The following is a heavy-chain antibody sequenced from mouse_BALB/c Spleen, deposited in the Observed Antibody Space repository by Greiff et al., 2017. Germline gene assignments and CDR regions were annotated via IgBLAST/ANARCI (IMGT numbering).Heavy chain of an antibody. V-gene: IGHV1-69*02. D-gene: IGHD4-1*01. CDR1: GYTFTSYW. J-gene: IGHJ3*01. CDR2: IDPSDSET. Sequence: VQLQQPGAELVKPGAPVKLSCKASGYTFTSYWMNWVKQRPGRGLEWIGRIDPSDSETHYNQKFKDKATLTVDKSSSTAYIQLSSLTSEDSAVYYCARGELTGMFAYWGQGTLVTVSA. CDR3: ARGELTGMFAY.